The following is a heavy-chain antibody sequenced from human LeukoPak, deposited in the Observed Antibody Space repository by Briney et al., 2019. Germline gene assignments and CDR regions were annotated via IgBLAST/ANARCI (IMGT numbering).Heavy chain of an antibody. CDR3: AKDNRRHYTSGPNPDSLH. CDR1: GFTFSGYW. V-gene: IGHV3-9*01. J-gene: IGHJ4*02. D-gene: IGHD6-19*01. Sequence: GGSLRLSCAGSGFTFSGYWMSWVRQPPGKGLEWVSGISWNSGSIDYADSVKGRFTISRDNAKNSLYLQMNSLRVEDTAFYYCAKDNRRHYTSGPNPDSLHWGQGALVTVSS. CDR2: ISWNSGSI.